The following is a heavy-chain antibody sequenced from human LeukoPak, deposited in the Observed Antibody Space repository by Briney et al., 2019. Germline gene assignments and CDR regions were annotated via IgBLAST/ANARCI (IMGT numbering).Heavy chain of an antibody. D-gene: IGHD3-9*01. Sequence: GGSLRLSCAASGFTFSGYGMHWVRQAPGKGLEWVAAISYDGSKEYYADSVKGRFTISRDSSKNTLYLQMNSLRAEDTAVYYCAKDPRAIYDVLTGYLDAFDLWGQGTMVTVSS. CDR1: GFTFSGYG. J-gene: IGHJ3*01. V-gene: IGHV3-30*18. CDR3: AKDPRAIYDVLTGYLDAFDL. CDR2: ISYDGSKE.